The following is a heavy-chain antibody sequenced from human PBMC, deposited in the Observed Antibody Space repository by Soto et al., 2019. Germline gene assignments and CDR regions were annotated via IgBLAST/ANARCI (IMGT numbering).Heavy chain of an antibody. CDR1: GGTFSSYA. Sequence: QVQLVQSGAEVKKPGSSVKVSCKASGGTFSSYAISWVRQAPGQGLEWMGGIIPIFGTANYAQKFQGRVTITADEATSTADMEVSSLRSEDTGVYYCARDWDSGSYGVLTVWGQGTTVTVSS. CDR2: IIPIFGTA. V-gene: IGHV1-69*12. D-gene: IGHD1-26*01. CDR3: ARDWDSGSYGVLTV. J-gene: IGHJ6*02.